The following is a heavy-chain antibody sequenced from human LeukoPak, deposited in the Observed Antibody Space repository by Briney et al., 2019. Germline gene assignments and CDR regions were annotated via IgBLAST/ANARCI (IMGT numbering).Heavy chain of an antibody. CDR1: GVTFSSYG. CDR3: ARDPRGIAVAGTGDH. J-gene: IGHJ5*02. D-gene: IGHD6-19*01. CDR2: IWYDGTKT. V-gene: IGHV3-33*01. Sequence: GGSLRPSCAASGVTFSSYGTHWVRQAPGQGLEWVAVIWYDGTKTYYADSVKGRFTISRDNSENTLFLRMNSLRAEDTAVYYCARDPRGIAVAGTGDHWGQGTLVTVSS.